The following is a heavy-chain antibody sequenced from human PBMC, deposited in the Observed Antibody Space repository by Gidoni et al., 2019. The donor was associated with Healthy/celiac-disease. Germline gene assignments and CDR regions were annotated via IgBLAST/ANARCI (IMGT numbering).Heavy chain of an antibody. CDR3: ARAYYYDSSGYYQIDY. V-gene: IGHV3-33*01. Sequence: QVQLVESGGGVVQPGRSLRLSCAASGFTFSSYGMHWVRQAPGKGLEWVAVIWYDGSNKYYADSVKGRFTISRDNSKNTLYLQMNSLRAEDTAVYYCARAYYYDSSGYYQIDYWGQGTLVTVSS. CDR1: GFTFSSYG. J-gene: IGHJ4*02. D-gene: IGHD3-22*01. CDR2: IWYDGSNK.